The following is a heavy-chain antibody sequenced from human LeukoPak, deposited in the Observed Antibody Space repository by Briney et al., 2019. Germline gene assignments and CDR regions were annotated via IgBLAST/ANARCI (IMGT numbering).Heavy chain of an antibody. CDR3: ARGKLRVGNSMSIEYYVGAFDI. V-gene: IGHV4-59*01. D-gene: IGHD2/OR15-2a*01. J-gene: IGHJ3*02. CDR1: AGSIGTYY. CDR2: VYYSGST. Sequence: SETLSLTCTVSAGSIGTYYWSWIRQPPGKGLEWIGSVYYSGSTNYNHSLKSRVTISVDTYKNQFSLKLTSVTAADTAVYYCARGKLRVGNSMSIEYYVGAFDIWGQGTAVTVSS.